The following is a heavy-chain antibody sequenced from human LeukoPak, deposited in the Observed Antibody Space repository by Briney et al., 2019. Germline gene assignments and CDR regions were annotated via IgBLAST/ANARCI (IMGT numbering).Heavy chain of an antibody. V-gene: IGHV3-23*01. CDR2: ISGSGGST. Sequence: GGSLRLSCAASGFTFSSYAMSWVRQAPGKGLGWVSAISGSGGSTYYADSVKGRFTISRDNSKNTLYLQMNSLRAEDTAVYYCAKDWYYYGSGSYYSHRFDYWGQGTLVTVSS. J-gene: IGHJ4*02. D-gene: IGHD3-10*01. CDR3: AKDWYYYGSGSYYSHRFDY. CDR1: GFTFSSYA.